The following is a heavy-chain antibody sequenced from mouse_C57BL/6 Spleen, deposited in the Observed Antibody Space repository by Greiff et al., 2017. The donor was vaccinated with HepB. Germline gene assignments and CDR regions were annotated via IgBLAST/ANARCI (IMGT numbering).Heavy chain of an antibody. Sequence: QVQLQQPGAELVRPGSSVKLSCKASGYTFTSYWMHWVKQRPIQGLEWIGNIDPSDSETHYNQKFKDKATLTVDKSSSTAYMQLSSLTSEDSAVYYCGREGGYGNWFAYWGQGTLVTVSA. J-gene: IGHJ3*01. V-gene: IGHV1-52*01. CDR2: IDPSDSET. D-gene: IGHD2-1*01. CDR3: GREGGYGNWFAY. CDR1: GYTFTSYW.